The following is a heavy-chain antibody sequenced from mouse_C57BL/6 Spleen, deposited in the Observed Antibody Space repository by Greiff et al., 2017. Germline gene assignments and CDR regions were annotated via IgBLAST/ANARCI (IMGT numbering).Heavy chain of an antibody. V-gene: IGHV8-8*01. CDR2: IWWDDDK. D-gene: IGHD1-1*01. CDR3: ARIDDYGSSLWYFDV. J-gene: IGHJ1*03. CDR1: GFSLSTFGMG. Sequence: QVQLKESGPGILQPSQTLSLTCSFSGFSLSTFGMGVGWIRQPSGKGLEWLAHIWWDDDKYYNPALKSRLTISKDTSKNQVFLKVAKVDTAATATYYCARIDDYGSSLWYFDVWGTGTTVTVSS.